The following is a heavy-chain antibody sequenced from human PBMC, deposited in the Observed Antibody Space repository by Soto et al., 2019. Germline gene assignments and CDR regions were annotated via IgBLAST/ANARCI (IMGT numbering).Heavy chain of an antibody. CDR1: GGTFSCYT. CDR2: IIPILGIA. Sequence: QVQLVQSGAEVKKPGSSVKVSCKASGGTFSCYTISWVRQAPGQGLEWMGRIIPILGIANYAQKFQGRVTITADKSTSTAYMELSSLRSEDTAVYYCARWIVVVAATSAFDIWGQGTMVTVSS. CDR3: ARWIVVVAATSAFDI. V-gene: IGHV1-69*02. D-gene: IGHD2-15*01. J-gene: IGHJ3*02.